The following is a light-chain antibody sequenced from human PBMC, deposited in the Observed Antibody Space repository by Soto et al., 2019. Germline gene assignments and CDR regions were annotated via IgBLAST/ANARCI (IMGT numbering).Light chain of an antibody. CDR1: QSISSW. CDR3: QQYNSYAVT. CDR2: DAS. J-gene: IGKJ1*01. Sequence: DIQMTQSPSTLSASVGDRVTITCRASQSISSWLAWYQQKPGKAPKLLIYDASSLESGVPSRFSDSGSGTEFTLTISSLQPDDFATYYCQQYNSYAVTFGQGTKVEIK. V-gene: IGKV1-5*01.